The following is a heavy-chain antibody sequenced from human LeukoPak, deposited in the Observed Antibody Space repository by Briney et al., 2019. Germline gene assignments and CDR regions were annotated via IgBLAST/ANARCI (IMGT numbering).Heavy chain of an antibody. J-gene: IGHJ5*01. CDR1: GFTFSNYA. D-gene: IGHD3-10*01. CDR2: ISYDGTDT. CDR3: AKDDAGVPDS. V-gene: IGHV3-30*04. Sequence: GGSLRLSCAASGFTFSNYAMHWVRQAPGKGLEWVAVISYDGTDTFYADSVKGRFTVSRDDSKNTLALQMNSLRLDDTAIYYCAKDDAGVPDSWGQGTLVLVSS.